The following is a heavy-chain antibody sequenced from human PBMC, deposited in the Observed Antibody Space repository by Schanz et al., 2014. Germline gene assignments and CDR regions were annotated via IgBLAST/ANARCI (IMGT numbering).Heavy chain of an antibody. Sequence: QVQLVQSGAEMKKPGASVKVSCKASGYTFTGYYMHWVRQAPGQGLEWMGWINPNSDTTNYAQKFQGWVTMTRDTSISTAYMELSRLKSDDTALYYCARAFGGYDPAGALDYWGQGTLVTVSS. CDR1: GYTFTGYY. V-gene: IGHV1-2*04. J-gene: IGHJ4*02. D-gene: IGHD5-12*01. CDR2: INPNSDTT. CDR3: ARAFGGYDPAGALDY.